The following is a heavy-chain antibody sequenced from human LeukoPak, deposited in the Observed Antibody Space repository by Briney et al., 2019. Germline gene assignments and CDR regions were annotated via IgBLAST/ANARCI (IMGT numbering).Heavy chain of an antibody. CDR1: GGSISSYY. Sequence: SETLSLTCTVSGGSISSYYWSWIRQPPGKGLEWIGYIYYSGSTNYNPSLKSRVTISVDTSKNQFSLKLSSVTAADTAVYYCARDTVVVVAPTSYWYFDLWGRGTLVTVSS. V-gene: IGHV4-59*01. D-gene: IGHD2-15*01. CDR3: ARDTVVVVAPTSYWYFDL. CDR2: IYYSGST. J-gene: IGHJ2*01.